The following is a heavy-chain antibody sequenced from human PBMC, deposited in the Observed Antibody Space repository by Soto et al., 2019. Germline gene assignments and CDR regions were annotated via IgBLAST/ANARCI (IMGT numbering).Heavy chain of an antibody. Sequence: SETLSLTCTVSGGSISSYYWSWVRQPPGKGLEWIGEITDSGRTNYNPSLKSRVTISVDTSKNLFSLKLSSVPAADTSVYYRAATGLRRRNYGMDVWGQGTTVTGAS. J-gene: IGHJ6*02. V-gene: IGHV4-34*01. CDR3: AATGLRRRNYGMDV. CDR1: GGSISSYY. D-gene: IGHD3-10*01. CDR2: ITDSGRT.